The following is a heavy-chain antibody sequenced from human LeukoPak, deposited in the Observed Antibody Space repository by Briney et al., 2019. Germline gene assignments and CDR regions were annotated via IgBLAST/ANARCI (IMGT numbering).Heavy chain of an antibody. CDR1: GGSISSGPYY. D-gene: IGHD3-22*01. J-gene: IGHJ4*02. CDR3: ARRDDSSGYHKIFDY. V-gene: IGHV4-39*01. CDR2: IYYSENT. Sequence: SETLSLTCTVSGGSISSGPYYWGWIRQPPGKGLEWIGNIYYSENTNYNPSLKSRVTISIDTSKNQFYLKLSSLTAADTAVYYCARRDDSSGYHKIFDYWGPGTLVTVSS.